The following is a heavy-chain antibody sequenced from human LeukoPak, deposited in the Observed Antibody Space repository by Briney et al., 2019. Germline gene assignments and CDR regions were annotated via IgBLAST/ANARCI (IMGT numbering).Heavy chain of an antibody. Sequence: PGGSLRLSCASSGFIFRNYGMNWVRQAPGKGLEWVSGISGHGDITYYADSVKGRFTISRDNAKNSLYLQMNSLRAEDTAVYYCARLEWEPTYTYYYYYMDVWGKGTTVTISS. D-gene: IGHD1-26*01. J-gene: IGHJ6*03. CDR1: GFIFRNYG. V-gene: IGHV3-23*01. CDR3: ARLEWEPTYTYYYYYMDV. CDR2: ISGHGDIT.